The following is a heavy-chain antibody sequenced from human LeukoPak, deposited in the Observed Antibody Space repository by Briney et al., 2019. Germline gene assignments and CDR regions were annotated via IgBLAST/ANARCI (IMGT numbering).Heavy chain of an antibody. D-gene: IGHD3-10*01. CDR1: GFTFSSYA. CDR2: ISGSGGST. CDR3: AEGSLMVRGVYKTDAFDI. Sequence: GGSLSLSCAASGFTFSSYAMSWVRQAPGKGLEWVSAISGSGGSTYYADSVKGRFTISRDNSKNTLYLQMNSLRAEDPAVYYCAEGSLMVRGVYKTDAFDIWGQGTMVTVSS. J-gene: IGHJ3*02. V-gene: IGHV3-23*01.